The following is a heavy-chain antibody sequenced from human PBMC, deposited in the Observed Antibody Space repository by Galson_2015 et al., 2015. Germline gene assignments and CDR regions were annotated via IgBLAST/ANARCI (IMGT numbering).Heavy chain of an antibody. Sequence: SLRLSCAASGFTFSSYDMHWVRQATGKGLEWVSAIGTAGDTYYPGSVKGRFTISRENAKNSLYLQMNSLRAGDTAVYYCARAGSGSLAYWYFDLWGRGTLVTVSS. D-gene: IGHD3-22*01. CDR3: ARAGSGSLAYWYFDL. CDR1: GFTFSSYD. J-gene: IGHJ2*01. V-gene: IGHV3-13*01. CDR2: IGTAGDT.